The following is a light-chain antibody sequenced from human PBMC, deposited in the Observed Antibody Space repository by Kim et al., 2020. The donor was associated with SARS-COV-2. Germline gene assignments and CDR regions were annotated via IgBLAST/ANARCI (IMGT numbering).Light chain of an antibody. J-gene: IGKJ1*01. Sequence: EMVMTQSPAPLSVSPGERATLSCRASQSVGNNLAWYQQKPGQAPRLLIYHASTRADGIPARFSGSGSGTEFTLTISSLQSEDFAVYYCHQYNKWPPGTFGQGTKVDIK. V-gene: IGKV3-15*01. CDR1: QSVGNN. CDR3: HQYNKWPPGT. CDR2: HAS.